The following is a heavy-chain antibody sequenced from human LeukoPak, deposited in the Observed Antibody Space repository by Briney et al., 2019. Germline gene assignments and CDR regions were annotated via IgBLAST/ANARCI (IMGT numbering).Heavy chain of an antibody. V-gene: IGHV3-66*01. CDR3: ARSKAARSPPDS. CDR2: IFAGGST. J-gene: IGHJ4*02. D-gene: IGHD6-6*01. Sequence: GGSLRLSCAASGFTFSSYWMYWVRQAPGKGLEWVSLIFAGGSTYYADSVEGRFTISRDNSKNTVFLQMNGLRAEDTAVYCCARSKAARSPPDSWGRGTLVTVSS. CDR1: GFTFSSYW.